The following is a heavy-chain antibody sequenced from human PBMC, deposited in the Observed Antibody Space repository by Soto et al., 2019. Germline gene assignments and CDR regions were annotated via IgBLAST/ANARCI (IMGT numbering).Heavy chain of an antibody. V-gene: IGHV3-23*01. CDR1: GFTFSSYA. CDR2: ISGSGGST. Sequence: GGSLRLSCAASGFTFSSYAMSWVRQAPGKGLEWVSAISGSGGSTYYADSVKGRFTISRDNSKNTLYLQMNSLRAEDTAVYYCAKDDSFDYGDYGSYFDYWGQGTLVTVSS. CDR3: AKDDSFDYGDYGSYFDY. J-gene: IGHJ4*02. D-gene: IGHD4-17*01.